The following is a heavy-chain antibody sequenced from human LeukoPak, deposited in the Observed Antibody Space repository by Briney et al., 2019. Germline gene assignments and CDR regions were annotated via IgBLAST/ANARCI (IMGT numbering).Heavy chain of an antibody. CDR3: ARETIIVGRAEFGP. D-gene: IGHD3-22*01. CDR1: GGSLSSYY. V-gene: IGHV4-59*01. Sequence: SETLSLTCTVSGGSLSSYYWSWIRQPPGEGLEWMGYIYYSGITNYNPSHKSRVTISVDTSKKQLSLKLSSVTAADTAVYYCARETIIVGRAEFGPWGQGTLVTVSS. J-gene: IGHJ5*02. CDR2: IYYSGIT.